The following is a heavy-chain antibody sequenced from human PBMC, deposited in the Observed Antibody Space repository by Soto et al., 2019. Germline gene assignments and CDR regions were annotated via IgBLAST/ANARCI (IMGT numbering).Heavy chain of an antibody. CDR2: MNPNSGNT. V-gene: IGHV1-8*01. J-gene: IGHJ4*02. D-gene: IGHD2-21*02. Sequence: QVQLVQSGAEVKKPGASVKVSCKASGYTFTSYDINWVRQATGQGLEWMGWMNPNSGNTGYAQKFQGRVTMTRNTSISTAYMDLSSLRSEDTAVYYCARGRESIVVVTATLLDYWGQGTLVTVSS. CDR1: GYTFTSYD. CDR3: ARGRESIVVVTATLLDY.